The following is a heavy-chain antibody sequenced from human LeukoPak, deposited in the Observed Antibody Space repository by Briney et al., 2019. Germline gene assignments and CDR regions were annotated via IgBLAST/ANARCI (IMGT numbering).Heavy chain of an antibody. CDR1: GYTFSRQY. CDR2: INPSSGNT. CDR3: STSVGGTEFDS. J-gene: IGHJ4*02. Sequence: ASVKVSCKASGYTFSRQYMHFVRQAPGQGLEWMGIINPSSGNTNYAQKFQGRVTMTRGTSTSTIYMDLSSLRSDDTAVYYCSTSVGGTEFDSWGQGALVTVSS. D-gene: IGHD1-1*01. V-gene: IGHV1-46*01.